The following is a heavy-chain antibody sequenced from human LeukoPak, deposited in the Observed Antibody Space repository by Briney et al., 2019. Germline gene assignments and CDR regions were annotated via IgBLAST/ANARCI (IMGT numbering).Heavy chain of an antibody. CDR3: AKYAPPTTVVTRFFDY. V-gene: IGHV3-23*01. CDR2: IGYSGGDI. D-gene: IGHD4-23*01. J-gene: IGHJ4*02. CDR1: GFTFSSYA. Sequence: PGGSLRLSCAASGFTFSSYAMTWVRQAPGKGLEWVSVIGYSGGDIQYADSVKGRFTISRDNSKNTLYLQMNSPRVEDTAVYYCAKYAPPTTVVTRFFDYWGQGTLVTVSS.